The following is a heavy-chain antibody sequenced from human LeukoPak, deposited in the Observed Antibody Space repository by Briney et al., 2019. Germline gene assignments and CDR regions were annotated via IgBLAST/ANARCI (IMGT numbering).Heavy chain of an antibody. D-gene: IGHD6-6*01. V-gene: IGHV3-30-3*01. J-gene: IGHJ4*02. CDR3: ARSIAARRGYFDY. CDR1: GFSFSNYW. Sequence: PGGSLRLSCAASGFSFSNYWMDWVRQAPGKGLEWVAVISYDASNKYYADSVKGRFTISRDNSKNTLYLQMNSLRAEDTAVYYCARSIAARRGYFDYWGQGTLVTVSS. CDR2: ISYDASNK.